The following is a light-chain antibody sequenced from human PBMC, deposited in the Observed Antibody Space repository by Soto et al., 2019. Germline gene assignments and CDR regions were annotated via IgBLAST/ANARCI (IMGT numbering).Light chain of an antibody. CDR3: SSYTSSSTYV. J-gene: IGLJ1*01. Sequence: QSVLTQPASVSGSPGQSITISCTGTSSDVGGYNYVSWYQQHPGKAPKLMICDVTNRPSGVSNRFSGSKSGSTASLTISGLQAEDEADYYCSSYTSSSTYVCGTGTKVTVL. V-gene: IGLV2-14*01. CDR1: SSDVGGYNY. CDR2: DVT.